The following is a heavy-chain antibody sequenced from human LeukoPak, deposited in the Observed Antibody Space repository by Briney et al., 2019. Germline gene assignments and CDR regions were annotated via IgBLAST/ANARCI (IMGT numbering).Heavy chain of an antibody. CDR3: ARGSQGNWNYAHYYYYMDV. J-gene: IGHJ6*03. CDR2: ISGSGGST. CDR1: GFTFSSYA. V-gene: IGHV3-23*01. Sequence: PGGSLRLSCAASGFTFSSYAMSWVRQAPGKGLEWVSAISGSGGSTYYADSVKGRFTISRDNAKNTLYLQMNSLRAEDTAVYYCARGSQGNWNYAHYYYYMDVWGKGTTVTVSS. D-gene: IGHD1-7*01.